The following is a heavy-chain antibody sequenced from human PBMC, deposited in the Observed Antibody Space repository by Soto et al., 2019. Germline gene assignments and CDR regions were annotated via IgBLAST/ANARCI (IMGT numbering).Heavy chain of an antibody. D-gene: IGHD6-19*01. CDR2: INTLSTAI. CDR1: GFTFSDYY. J-gene: IGHJ4*02. CDR3: ARRLQWQLRPLDS. Sequence: GGSLELSSEGSGFTFSDYYMTWIRQAPGKGLEWVAYINTLSTAIYYADSVKGRFTISRDNAKNSLYLQMNGLRAEDTATYYCARRLQWQLRPLDSWGRGTLVTVSS. V-gene: IGHV3-11*01.